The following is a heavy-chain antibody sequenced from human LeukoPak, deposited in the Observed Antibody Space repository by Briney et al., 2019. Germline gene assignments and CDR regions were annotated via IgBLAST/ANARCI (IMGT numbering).Heavy chain of an antibody. CDR1: GYTFTGYY. CDR3: ARTIYGDYGGSFYFDY. CDR2: INPNFGGT. D-gene: IGHD4-17*01. J-gene: IGHJ4*02. V-gene: IGHV1-2*02. Sequence: ASVKVSCKTSGYTFTGYYMHWVRQAPGQGLEWMGWINPNFGGTDYAQKFQGRVTMTRDTSISTAYMELSRLTSDDTAAYYCARTIYGDYGGSFYFDYWGQGTLVTVSS.